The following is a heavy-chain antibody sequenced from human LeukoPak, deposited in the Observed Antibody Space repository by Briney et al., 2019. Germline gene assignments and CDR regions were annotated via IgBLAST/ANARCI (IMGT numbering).Heavy chain of an antibody. Sequence: SETLSLTCTVSGYSISSGYYWGWIRQPPGKGLEGIGIIYHSGSTNYNPSLKSRVTISVDTSKNQFSLKLSSVTAADTAVYYCARVFDSRGYYYKFFWFDPWGQGTLVTVSS. D-gene: IGHD3-22*01. CDR1: GYSISSGYY. J-gene: IGHJ5*02. V-gene: IGHV4-38-2*02. CDR2: IYHSGST. CDR3: ARVFDSRGYYYKFFWFDP.